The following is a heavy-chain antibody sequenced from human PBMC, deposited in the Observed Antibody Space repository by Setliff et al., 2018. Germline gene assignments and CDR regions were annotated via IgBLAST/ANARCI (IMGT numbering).Heavy chain of an antibody. J-gene: IGHJ4*02. CDR1: GGPISSYY. CDR3: ARGPVMIVATGYFDY. Sequence: SETLSLTCTVSGGPISSYYWSWIRQPPGKGLEWIGYIYYSGSTNYNPSLKSRVTISVDTSKNQFSLKLSSVTAADTAVYYCARGPVMIVATGYFDYWGQGTLVTSPQ. V-gene: IGHV4-59*01. D-gene: IGHD3-22*01. CDR2: IYYSGST.